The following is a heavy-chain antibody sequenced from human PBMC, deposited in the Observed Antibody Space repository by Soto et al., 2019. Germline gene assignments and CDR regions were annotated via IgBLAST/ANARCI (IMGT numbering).Heavy chain of an antibody. CDR1: GYTFTVYY. CDR3: ARDQSPSSGWPGMDV. CDR2: INPNSGGT. Sequence: QVQLVQSGAEVKKPGASVKVSCKASGYTFTVYYMHWVRQAPGQGLEWMGWINPNSGGTNYAQKFEGRVPMTRDTSISTAYMELNRLRSDDTAVYYCARDQSPSSGWPGMDVWGQGTTVTVSS. D-gene: IGHD6-19*01. V-gene: IGHV1-2*02. J-gene: IGHJ6*02.